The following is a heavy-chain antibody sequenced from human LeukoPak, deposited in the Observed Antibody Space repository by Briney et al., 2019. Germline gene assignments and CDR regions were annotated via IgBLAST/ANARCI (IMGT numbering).Heavy chain of an antibody. J-gene: IGHJ4*02. CDR3: AFSRNGMHSSYFDY. D-gene: IGHD1-1*01. CDR2: ISGSGLDT. CDR1: GFTFTSYA. Sequence: GGSLRLSCATSGFTFTSYAMTWVRQAPGKGLEGVSGISGSGLDTNYADSVRGRFTMSRDNSKNTLYLQMNSLRVDDTAIYYCAFSRNGMHSSYFDYWGQGTLVTVSS. V-gene: IGHV3-23*01.